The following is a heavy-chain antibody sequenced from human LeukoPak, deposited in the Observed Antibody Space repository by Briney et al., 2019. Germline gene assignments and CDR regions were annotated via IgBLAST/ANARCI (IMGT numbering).Heavy chain of an antibody. CDR1: GYTFTSYD. D-gene: IGHD3-3*01. Sequence: EASVKVSCKASGYTFTSYDINWVRQATGQGLEWIGWMNPNSGNTGYAQKFQGRVTMTRNTSISTAYMELSSLRSEDTAVYYCARGDGTIFGVVIIPYYYYGMDVWGQGTTVTVSS. J-gene: IGHJ6*02. CDR3: ARGDGTIFGVVIIPYYYYGMDV. CDR2: MNPNSGNT. V-gene: IGHV1-8*01.